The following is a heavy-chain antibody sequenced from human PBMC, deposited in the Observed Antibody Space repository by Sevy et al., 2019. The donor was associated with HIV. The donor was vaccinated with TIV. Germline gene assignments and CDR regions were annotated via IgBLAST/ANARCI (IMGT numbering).Heavy chain of an antibody. V-gene: IGHV1-18*01. CDR3: ASTYYYGSGSYYID. J-gene: IGHJ4*02. CDR1: GYTFTSYG. Sequence: ASVKVSCKASGYTFTSYGSSWVRQAPGQGLEWMGWISAYNGNTNYAQMLQGRVTMTTDTSTSTAYMELRSLRSDDTAVYYCASTYYYGSGSYYIDWGQGTLVTVSS. CDR2: ISAYNGNT. D-gene: IGHD3-10*01.